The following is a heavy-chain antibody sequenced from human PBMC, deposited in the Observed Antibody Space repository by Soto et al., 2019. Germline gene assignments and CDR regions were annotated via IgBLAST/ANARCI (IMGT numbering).Heavy chain of an antibody. CDR2: IRGGGSPI. J-gene: IGHJ4*02. CDR1: GLTFSTYE. D-gene: IGHD1-7*01. Sequence: PGGSLRLSCAASGLTFSTYEMNWVRQAPGKGLEWVSYIRGGGSPILYADSVKGRFTISRDNAKNSLYLQMNSLRAEDTAIYYCASKIFGNTYFEYWGQGALVTVSS. CDR3: ASKIFGNTYFEY. V-gene: IGHV3-48*03.